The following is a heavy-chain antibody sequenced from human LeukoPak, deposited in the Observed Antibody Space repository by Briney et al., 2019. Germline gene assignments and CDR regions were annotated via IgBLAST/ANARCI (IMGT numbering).Heavy chain of an antibody. J-gene: IGHJ4*02. CDR1: AFTFGSFG. CDR3: AKGRIQSYMAREY. V-gene: IGHV3-23*01. CDR2: ISDTGGST. Sequence: GGSLRLSCAASAFTFGSFGMSWVRQAPGKGLEWVSAISDTGGSTYYADAVKGRFTISRDNSKNTLYLQMNSLRAEDTAIYYCAKGRIQSYMAREYWGQGTLVTVSS. D-gene: IGHD4-11*01.